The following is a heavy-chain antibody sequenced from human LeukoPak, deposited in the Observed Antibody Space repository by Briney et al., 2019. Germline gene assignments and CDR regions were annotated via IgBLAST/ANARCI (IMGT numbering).Heavy chain of an antibody. CDR2: IYYSGST. J-gene: IGHJ4*02. V-gene: IGHV4-39*07. D-gene: IGHD3-22*01. Sequence: SETLSLTCTVSGGSISSSSYYWGWIRQPPGKGLEWIGSIYYSGSTYYNLSLKSRVTISVDTSKNQFSLKLSSVTAADTAVYYCGGRYYDSSGYEYYFDYWGQGTLVTVSS. CDR3: GGRYYDSSGYEYYFDY. CDR1: GGSISSSSYY.